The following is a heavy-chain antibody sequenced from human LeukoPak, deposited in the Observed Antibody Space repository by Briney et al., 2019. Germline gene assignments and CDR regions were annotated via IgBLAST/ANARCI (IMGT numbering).Heavy chain of an antibody. J-gene: IGHJ4*02. CDR2: MNPNSGNT. Sequence: ASVKVSCKASGYTFTSYDINWVRQATGQGLEWMGWMNPNSGNTGYAQKFQGRVTITRNTSISTAYMELSSLRSEDTAVYYCARGGRWLQHFDYWGQGTLVSVSS. D-gene: IGHD5-24*01. V-gene: IGHV1-8*01. CDR1: GYTFTSYD. CDR3: ARGGRWLQHFDY.